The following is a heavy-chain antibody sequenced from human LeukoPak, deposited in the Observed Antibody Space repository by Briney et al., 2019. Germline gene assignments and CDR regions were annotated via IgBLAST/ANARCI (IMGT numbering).Heavy chain of an antibody. V-gene: IGHV3-21*01. CDR3: VRGGYCSSTSCSHLEDWFDP. J-gene: IGHJ5*02. D-gene: IGHD2-2*01. CDR1: GFTFSDYS. CDR2: ISRNSRHV. Sequence: GGSLRLSCAASGFTFSDYSMNWVRQAPGKGLEWVSSISRNSRHVYYGGSVWGRFTISRDDAQNSLFLQMNSLRAEDMAVYYCVRGGYCSSTSCSHLEDWFDPWGQGTLVTVSS.